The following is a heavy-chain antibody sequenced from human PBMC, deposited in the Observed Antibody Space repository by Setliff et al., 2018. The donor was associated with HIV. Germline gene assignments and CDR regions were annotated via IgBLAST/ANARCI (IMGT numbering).Heavy chain of an antibody. J-gene: IGHJ6*03. V-gene: IGHV3-72*01. CDR2: SRNKANSYTT. CDR3: TRGRLLWSGSYYYYYMDV. Sequence: GGSLRLSCATSGFGFSRYAMHWVRQAPGKGLEWVGRSRNKANSYTTEYAASVKGRFTISRDDSKNSLYLQMNSLKTEDTAVYYCTRGRLLWSGSYYYYYMDVWGKGTTVTVSS. CDR1: GFGFSRYA. D-gene: IGHD3-10*01.